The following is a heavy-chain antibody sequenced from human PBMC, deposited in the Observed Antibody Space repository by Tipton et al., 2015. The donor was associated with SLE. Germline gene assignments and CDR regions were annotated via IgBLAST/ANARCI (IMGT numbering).Heavy chain of an antibody. V-gene: IGHV4-30-2*01. Sequence: TLSLTCAVSGGSISSGGYSWSWIRQPPGKGLEWIGYIYHSGSTYYNPSLKSRVTISVDTSKNQFSLKLSSVTAADTAVYYCARVLIGSCSGGSCYPSAFDIWGQGTMVTVSS. CDR3: ARVLIGSCSGGSCYPSAFDI. J-gene: IGHJ3*02. CDR2: IYHSGST. CDR1: GGSISSGGYS. D-gene: IGHD2-15*01.